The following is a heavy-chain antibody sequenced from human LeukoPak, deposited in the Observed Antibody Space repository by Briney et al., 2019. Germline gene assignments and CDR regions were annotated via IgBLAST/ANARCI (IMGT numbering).Heavy chain of an antibody. D-gene: IGHD7-27*01. CDR1: GGSISSYY. V-gene: IGHV4-59*01. J-gene: IGHJ5*02. CDR3: ARGGDPGVTEEYNWFDP. CDR2: IYYSGST. Sequence: SETLSLTCTVSGGSISSYYWSWIRQPPGKGPECIGYIYYSGSTNYNPSLKSRVTISVDTSKNQFSLKLSSVTAADTAVYYCARGGDPGVTEEYNWFDPWGQGTLVTVSS.